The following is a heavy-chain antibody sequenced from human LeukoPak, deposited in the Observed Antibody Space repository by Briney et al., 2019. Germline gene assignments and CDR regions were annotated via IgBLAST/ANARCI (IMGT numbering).Heavy chain of an antibody. Sequence: SETLSLTCTVSGGSISSYYWSWIRQPAGKGLEWIGRIYTSGSTSYNPSLKSRVTMSVDTCKNQFSLKLSSVTAADTAVYYCARARMWGSGSHAFDIWGQGTMVTVSS. J-gene: IGHJ3*02. CDR1: GGSISSYY. CDR3: ARARMWGSGSHAFDI. V-gene: IGHV4-4*07. CDR2: IYTSGST. D-gene: IGHD1-26*01.